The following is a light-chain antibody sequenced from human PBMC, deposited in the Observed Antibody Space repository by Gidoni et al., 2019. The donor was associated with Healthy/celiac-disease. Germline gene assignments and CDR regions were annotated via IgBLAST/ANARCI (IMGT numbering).Light chain of an antibody. CDR2: GAS. J-gene: IGKJ2*01. V-gene: IGKV3-15*01. Sequence: IVMAQSPATLSVSPGERATLSCRASQSVNSNLAWYQQKPGQAPRLHIYGASTRATRIPARSSGSGSGTEFTLTISSMQSEDFVVYYCQQYNNWPPMYTFGQGTKVEIK. CDR3: QQYNNWPPMYT. CDR1: QSVNSN.